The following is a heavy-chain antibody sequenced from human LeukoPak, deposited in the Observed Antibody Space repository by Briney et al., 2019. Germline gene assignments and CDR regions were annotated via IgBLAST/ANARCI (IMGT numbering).Heavy chain of an antibody. Sequence: GASVKVSCKASGYTFTNYSMHWVRQAPGQGLEWMGIINPSGGSTRYAQKFQGRVTMTRDTSTSTVYMEVSSLRAEDTAVYYCARVASYDSSSYYAYWGQGTLVTVSS. J-gene: IGHJ4*02. CDR1: GYTFTNYS. CDR2: INPSGGST. D-gene: IGHD3-22*01. CDR3: ARVASYDSSSYYAY. V-gene: IGHV1-46*01.